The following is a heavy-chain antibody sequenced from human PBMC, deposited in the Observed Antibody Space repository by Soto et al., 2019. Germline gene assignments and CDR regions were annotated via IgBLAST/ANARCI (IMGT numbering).Heavy chain of an antibody. CDR2: VIPSCGTA. CDR1: GGTFSSHA. Sequence: QVQLVQSGAEVKKPGSSVKVSCKASGGTFSSHAISWVRQAPGQVLEWLGGVIPSCGTANYAQKFQGRVTITAHESTVPAYLELSSLRADDTAVYYCAREGCLQGRYYYYYYGMDVWGQGTTVTVSS. V-gene: IGHV1-69*01. J-gene: IGHJ6*02. D-gene: IGHD4-4*01. CDR3: AREGCLQGRYYYYYYGMDV.